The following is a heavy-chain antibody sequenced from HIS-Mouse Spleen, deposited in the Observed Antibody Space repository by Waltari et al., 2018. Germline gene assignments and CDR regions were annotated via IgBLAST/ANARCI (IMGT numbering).Heavy chain of an antibody. D-gene: IGHD6-6*01. CDR3: ARDTVIAARSYGMDV. J-gene: IGHJ6*02. Sequence: EVQLVESGGGLIQPGVSLRLSCAAAGFTVSSNYMSVVRQAPGKGLEWVSVIYSGGSTSFPASVKGRFTISRDNSKTTLYLQMNSLSAEDTAVYYCARDTVIAARSYGMDVWGQGTTVTVSS. CDR2: IYSGGST. V-gene: IGHV3-53*01. CDR1: GFTVSSNY.